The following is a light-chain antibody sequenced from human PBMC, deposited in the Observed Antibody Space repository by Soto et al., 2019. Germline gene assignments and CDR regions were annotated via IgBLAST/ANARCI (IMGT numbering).Light chain of an antibody. J-gene: IGKJ1*01. V-gene: IGKV3-20*01. Sequence: EIVLTQSPGTLSLSPGERATLSCRASQSVSSNYLAGYQQKPGQAPRLLIYGASSRATGIPDRFSGSGSGTDFTLTISRLEPEDFAVYYCQQHGSSPQTFGQGTKVDIK. CDR1: QSVSSNY. CDR3: QQHGSSPQT. CDR2: GAS.